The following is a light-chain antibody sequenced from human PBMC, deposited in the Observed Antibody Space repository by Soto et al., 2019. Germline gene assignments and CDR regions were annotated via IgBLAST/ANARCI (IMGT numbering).Light chain of an antibody. CDR1: SSDVGGYHY. V-gene: IGLV2-14*01. Sequence: QSALTQPASVSGSPGQSLTISCTGTSSDVGGYHYVSWYQQHPGKAPKLMIYEVTNRPSGVSNRFSGSKSGNTASLTISGLQADEEADYYCSSYTSTSTYVFGTGTKVTVL. CDR3: SSYTSTSTYV. CDR2: EVT. J-gene: IGLJ1*01.